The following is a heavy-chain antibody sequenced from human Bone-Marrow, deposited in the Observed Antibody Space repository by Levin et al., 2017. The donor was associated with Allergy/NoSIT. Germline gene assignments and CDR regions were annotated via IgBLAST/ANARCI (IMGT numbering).Heavy chain of an antibody. CDR3: AKGSLAEFYFDY. Sequence: GGSLRLSCAASGFTFDDYAMHWVRQAPGKGLEWVSGISWNSGSIGYADSVKGRFTISRDNAKNSLYLQMNSLRAEDTALYYCAKGSLAEFYFDYWGQGTLVTVSS. D-gene: IGHD1-14*01. J-gene: IGHJ4*02. CDR1: GFTFDDYA. V-gene: IGHV3-9*01. CDR2: ISWNSGSI.